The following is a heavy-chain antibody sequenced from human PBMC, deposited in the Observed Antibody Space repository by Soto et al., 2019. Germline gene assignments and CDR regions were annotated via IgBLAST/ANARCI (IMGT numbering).Heavy chain of an antibody. CDR2: ISSDGRNT. V-gene: IGHV3-74*01. CDR3: IKASTVTGVGGYR. Sequence: EVQLVESGGGLVQPGGSLRLSCAASGFAFSSYWMRWVRQAPGKGPVWVSRISSDGRNTNYADFVKGRFTISRDNAENTLHLQMTSLTAADTAVYSCIKASTVTGVGGYRWGQGTLVTVSS. D-gene: IGHD4-17*01. CDR1: GFAFSSYW. J-gene: IGHJ5*02.